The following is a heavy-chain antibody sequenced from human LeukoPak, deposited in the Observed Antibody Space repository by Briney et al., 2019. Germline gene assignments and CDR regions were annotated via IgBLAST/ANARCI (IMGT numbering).Heavy chain of an antibody. Sequence: SETLSLTCTVSGGSISTNYWSWVRQPAGKGLEWIGRIYSSGSTNDNPSLKSRVTLSVDTSNNQVSLKMSSVTAADTAVYYCARQDSKVGAYTGPYYFDYWGQGTLVTVSS. CDR3: ARQDSKVGAYTGPYYFDY. D-gene: IGHD1-26*01. V-gene: IGHV4-4*07. J-gene: IGHJ4*02. CDR2: IYSSGST. CDR1: GGSISTNY.